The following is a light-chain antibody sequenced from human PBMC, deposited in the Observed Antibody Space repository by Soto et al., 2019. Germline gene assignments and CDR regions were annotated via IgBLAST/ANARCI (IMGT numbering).Light chain of an antibody. J-gene: IGKJ5*01. CDR3: QQYGDSPIT. Sequence: EIVLTQSPGSLSLSPGEGSTLSCSASETIKKNYLAWYQQQHGQAPRXXIYDASSRATGIPDRFSGSGSGTDLTITISRLEPEDFELYDCQQYGDSPITFGQGTRLEI. V-gene: IGKV3-20*01. CDR1: ETIKKNY. CDR2: DAS.